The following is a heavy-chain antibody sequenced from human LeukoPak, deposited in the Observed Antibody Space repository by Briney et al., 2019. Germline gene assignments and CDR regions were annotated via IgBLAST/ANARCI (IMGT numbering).Heavy chain of an antibody. J-gene: IGHJ4*02. CDR3: ARGETAMVDY. Sequence: GGSLRLSCAASGFTFSSYSMDWVRQAPGKGLEWVSSISSSSSYIYYADSVKGRFTISRDNAKNSLYLQMNSLRAEDTAVYYCARGETAMVDYWGQGTLVTVSS. V-gene: IGHV3-21*01. D-gene: IGHD5-18*01. CDR2: ISSSSSYI. CDR1: GFTFSSYS.